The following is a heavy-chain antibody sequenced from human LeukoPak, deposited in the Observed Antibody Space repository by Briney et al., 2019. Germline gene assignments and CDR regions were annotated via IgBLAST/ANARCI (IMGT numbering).Heavy chain of an antibody. CDR1: GFTFSSYS. Sequence: GGSLRLSCAASGFTFSSYSMNWVRQAPGKGLEWVSSISSSSSYIYYADSVKGRFTISRDNAKNSLYLQMNSLRAEGTAVYYCASVGYCSGGSCSLDAFDIWGQGTMVTVSS. CDR2: ISSSSSYI. CDR3: ASVGYCSGGSCSLDAFDI. J-gene: IGHJ3*02. V-gene: IGHV3-21*01. D-gene: IGHD2-15*01.